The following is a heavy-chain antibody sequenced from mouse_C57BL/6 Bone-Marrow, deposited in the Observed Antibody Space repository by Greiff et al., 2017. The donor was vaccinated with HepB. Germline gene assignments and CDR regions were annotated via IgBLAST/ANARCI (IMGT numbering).Heavy chain of an antibody. CDR3: ARSAYYGSFDY. D-gene: IGHD1-1*01. CDR1: GYSFTGYY. J-gene: IGHJ2*01. Sequence: EVQLQQSGPELVKPGASVKISCKASGYSFTGYYMNWVKQSPEKSLEWIGEINPSTGGTTYNQKFKAKATLTVDKSSSTAYMQLKSLTSEDSAVYYCARSAYYGSFDYWGQGTTLTVSS. CDR2: INPSTGGT. V-gene: IGHV1-42*01.